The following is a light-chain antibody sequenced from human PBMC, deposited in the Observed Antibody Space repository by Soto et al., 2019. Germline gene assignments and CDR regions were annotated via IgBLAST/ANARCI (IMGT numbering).Light chain of an antibody. CDR2: GAS. CDR3: QQYLVTPWT. Sequence: IVMKQSPATLSVSPGERATHSCRASQSVSSNLAWYQQKPGQAPRLLIHGASNRATGIPDRFSGSGSGTDFTLTIGRLEPEDFAVYYCQQYLVTPWTFGQGTKVGIK. J-gene: IGKJ1*01. V-gene: IGKV3D-15*01. CDR1: QSVSSN.